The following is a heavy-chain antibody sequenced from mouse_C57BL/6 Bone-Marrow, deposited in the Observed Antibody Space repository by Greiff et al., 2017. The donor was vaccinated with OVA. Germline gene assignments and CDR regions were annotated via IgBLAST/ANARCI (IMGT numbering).Heavy chain of an antibody. D-gene: IGHD1-1*01. V-gene: IGHV1-5*01. J-gene: IGHJ2*01. CDR2: IYPGNSDT. CDR3: KISYYCCS. Sequence: VQLQQSGPVLARPGASVKMSCKPSGYTFTSYWMHWVKQRPGQGLEWIGAIYPGNSDTSYNQKFKGKAKLAAVTSASTAYMELSSLANEDSAVYYCKISYYCCSWGQGTTLTVSS. CDR1: GYTFTSYW.